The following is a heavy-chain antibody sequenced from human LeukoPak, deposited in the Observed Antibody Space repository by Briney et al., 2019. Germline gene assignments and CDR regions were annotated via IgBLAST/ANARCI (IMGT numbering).Heavy chain of an antibody. J-gene: IGHJ3*02. CDR1: GGSISSYY. Sequence: SETLSLTCTVSGGSISSYYWSWIRQPPGKGLEWIGYIYYSGSTNYNPSLKSRVTISVDTSKNQFSLKLSSVTAADTAVYYCARDRSRSTYYYDSSFDAFDIWGQGTMVTVSS. V-gene: IGHV4-59*01. D-gene: IGHD3-22*01. CDR2: IYYSGST. CDR3: ARDRSRSTYYYDSSFDAFDI.